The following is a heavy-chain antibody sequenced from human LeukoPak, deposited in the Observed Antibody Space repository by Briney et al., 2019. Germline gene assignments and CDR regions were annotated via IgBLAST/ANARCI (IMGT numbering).Heavy chain of an antibody. Sequence: SETLSLTCAVSGGSISSGGYSWSWIRQPPGKGLEWIGYIYHSGSTYYNPSLKSRVTISVDRSKNQFSLKLSSVTAADTAMYYCARGPNWVDYWGQGTLVTVSS. CDR3: ARGPNWVDY. D-gene: IGHD7-27*01. CDR2: IYHSGST. CDR1: GGSISSGGYS. J-gene: IGHJ4*02. V-gene: IGHV4-30-2*01.